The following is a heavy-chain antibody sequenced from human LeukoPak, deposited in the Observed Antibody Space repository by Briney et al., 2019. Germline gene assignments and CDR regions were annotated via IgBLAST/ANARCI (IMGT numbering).Heavy chain of an antibody. D-gene: IGHD3-16*01. CDR3: ARVPHFYVWGSFIVEGYFQH. V-gene: IGHV1-18*01. J-gene: IGHJ1*01. Sequence: ASVKVSCKASGYTFTSYGIGWVRQAPGQGLEWMGWISAYNGNTNYAQKLQGRVTMTTDTSTSTAYMELRSLRSDDTAVYYCARVPHFYVWGSFIVEGYFQHWGQGTLVTVSS. CDR2: ISAYNGNT. CDR1: GYTFTSYG.